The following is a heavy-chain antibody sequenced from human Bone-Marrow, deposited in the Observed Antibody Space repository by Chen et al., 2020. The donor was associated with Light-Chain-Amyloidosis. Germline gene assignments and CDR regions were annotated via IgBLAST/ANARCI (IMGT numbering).Heavy chain of an antibody. CDR2: ISYDGSNK. D-gene: IGHD2-21*01. CDR1: GFTFSSYG. J-gene: IGHJ6*02. CDR3: AKDCGGVGHYYYYYGMDV. V-gene: IGHV3-30*18. Sequence: QVQLVESGGGVVQPGRSLRISCAATGFTFSSYGMRRVRQAPGKGLEWVAVISYDGSNKYYADSVKGRFTISRDNSKNTLYLQMNSLRAEDTAVYYCAKDCGGVGHYYYYYGMDVWGQGTTVTVSS.